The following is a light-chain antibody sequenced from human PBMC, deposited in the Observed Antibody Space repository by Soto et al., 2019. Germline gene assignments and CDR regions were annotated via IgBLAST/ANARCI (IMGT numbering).Light chain of an antibody. V-gene: IGKV3-15*01. CDR2: GAS. CDR1: QSVSSD. J-gene: IGKJ4*01. CDR3: QHYTAWPPLT. Sequence: EIVMTQSPATLSVSPGERATLSCRASQSVSSDLAWYQQKPGQAPRLLIYGASTRATGIPARFSGSGSGTGFTPTFCRLQSEVFGVYYCQHYTAWPPLTSGGGTKVETK.